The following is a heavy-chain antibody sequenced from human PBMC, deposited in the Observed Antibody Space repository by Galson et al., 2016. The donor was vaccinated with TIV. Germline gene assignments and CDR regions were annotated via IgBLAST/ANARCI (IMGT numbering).Heavy chain of an antibody. V-gene: IGHV5-51*03. CDR1: GYTFTTYW. D-gene: IGHD2/OR15-2a*01. Sequence: QSGAEVKKPGESLKISCKASGYTFTTYWIGWVRQMPGKGLEWMGITYPGDSETKYSPSFEGQVTISADKSNNTAYLHWSSLKASDTAIYYCARRSAELGLDYWGQGVLVTVSS. CDR3: ARRSAELGLDY. CDR2: TYPGDSET. J-gene: IGHJ4*02.